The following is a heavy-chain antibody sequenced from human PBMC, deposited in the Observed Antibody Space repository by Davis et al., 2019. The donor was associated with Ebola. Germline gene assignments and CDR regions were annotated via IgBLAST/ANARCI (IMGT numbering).Heavy chain of an antibody. CDR1: GFTVSSNS. V-gene: IGHV3-53*01. J-gene: IGHJ1*01. D-gene: IGHD3/OR15-3a*01. Sequence: GESLKISCAASGFTVSSNSMSWVRQAPGKGLEWVSLIYSGGNTYYADSVKGRFTISRDNSKNTLYLQMNSLRAEDTAVYYCARASLGWGEYFQHWGQGTLVSVSS. CDR3: ARASLGWGEYFQH. CDR2: IYSGGNT.